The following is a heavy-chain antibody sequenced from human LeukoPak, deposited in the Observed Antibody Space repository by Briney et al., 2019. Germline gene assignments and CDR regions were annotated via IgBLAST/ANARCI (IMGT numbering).Heavy chain of an antibody. D-gene: IGHD2-21*01. CDR1: GFTFSNYA. V-gene: IGHV3-23*01. J-gene: IGHJ4*02. CDR2: ISGSGGTT. Sequence: GGSLRLSCVASGFTFSNYAMTWVRQAPGKGLEWVSTISGSGGTTNYADSVKGRFTISRDSSKSTLYLQMNSLRAEDTAVYFCAKGGPLFFDYWGQGSLVTVSS. CDR3: AKGGPLFFDY.